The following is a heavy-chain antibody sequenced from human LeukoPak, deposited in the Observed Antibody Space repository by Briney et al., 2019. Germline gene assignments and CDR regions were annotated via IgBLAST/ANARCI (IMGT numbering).Heavy chain of an antibody. Sequence: ASVKVSCKASGYTFTSYAMNWVRQAPGQGLEWMGWMNTNTGNPTYAQGFTGRFVFSLDTSVSTAYLQISSLKAEDTAVYYCARTVIYYDSSGYSHDAFDIWGQGTMVTVSS. CDR2: MNTNTGNP. D-gene: IGHD3-22*01. V-gene: IGHV7-4-1*02. CDR3: ARTVIYYDSSGYSHDAFDI. J-gene: IGHJ3*02. CDR1: GYTFTSYA.